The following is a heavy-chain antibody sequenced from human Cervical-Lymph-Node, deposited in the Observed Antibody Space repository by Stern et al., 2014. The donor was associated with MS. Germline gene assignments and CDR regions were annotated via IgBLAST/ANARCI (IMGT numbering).Heavy chain of an antibody. V-gene: IGHV1-69*09. J-gene: IGHJ4*02. D-gene: IGHD6-13*01. CDR1: GGTFSSYA. CDR2: IIPILGIA. Sequence: VQLVESGAEVKKPGSSVKVSCKASGGTFSSYAISWVRQAPGQGLEWMGRIIPILGIANYAQKFQGRVTITADKSTSTAYMELSSLRSEDTAVYYCASGPILYSSSPDYWGQGTLGTVSS. CDR3: ASGPILYSSSPDY.